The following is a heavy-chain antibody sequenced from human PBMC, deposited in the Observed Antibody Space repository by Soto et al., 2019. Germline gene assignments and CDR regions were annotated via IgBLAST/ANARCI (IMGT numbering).Heavy chain of an antibody. CDR3: ARGLDPTYSNYFDY. Sequence: GASVKLSCKASGYTSNRYYIHSVRQAPGQGLEWMGIINPSGGSTSYAQKFQGRVTMTRDTSTSTVYMELSSLRSEDTVVYYCARGLDPTYSNYFDYWGKGTLVTVSS. CDR1: GYTSNRYY. V-gene: IGHV1-46*02. CDR2: INPSGGST. D-gene: IGHD4-4*01. J-gene: IGHJ4*02.